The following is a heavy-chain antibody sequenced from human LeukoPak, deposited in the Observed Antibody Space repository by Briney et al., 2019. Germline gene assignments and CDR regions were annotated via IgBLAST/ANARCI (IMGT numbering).Heavy chain of an antibody. CDR1: GYSFATYW. V-gene: IGHV5-51*01. CDR3: ARHQIVGATRSPFDY. Sequence: GESLKISCKGSGYSFATYWIGWVRQTPGKGLEWRGIIYPGDSDTRYSPSFQGQVTISADKFINTAYLQWSSLKTSDTAMYYCARHQIVGATRSPFDYWGQGTLVTVSS. CDR2: IYPGDSDT. D-gene: IGHD1-26*01. J-gene: IGHJ4*02.